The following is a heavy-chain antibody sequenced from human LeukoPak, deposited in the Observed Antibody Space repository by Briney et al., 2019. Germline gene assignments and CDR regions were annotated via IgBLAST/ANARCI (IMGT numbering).Heavy chain of an antibody. D-gene: IGHD1-7*01. Sequence: GASVKVSCKASGYSFTAYYMHWERQAPGQGLEWTGWINPNSGATKYAQNFQGRVTMTRDTPISTAFLELSRLRSDDTAVYYCARNGVTGTTDYYYIDVWGKGTTITVSS. J-gene: IGHJ6*03. CDR2: INPNSGAT. V-gene: IGHV1-2*02. CDR3: ARNGVTGTTDYYYIDV. CDR1: GYSFTAYY.